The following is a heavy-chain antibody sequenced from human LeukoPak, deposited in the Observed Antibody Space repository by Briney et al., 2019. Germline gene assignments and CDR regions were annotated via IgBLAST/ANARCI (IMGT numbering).Heavy chain of an antibody. J-gene: IGHJ4*02. CDR3: ARGIFGVVIPLDY. V-gene: IGHV3-7*01. CDR1: GFTFNSYW. Sequence: PGGSLRLSCAASGFTFNSYWMTWVRQAPGKGLEWVANIKPDGSEKYYVDSVKGRFTISRDNAKKSLYLQMNSLRAEDTAVYYCARGIFGVVIPLDYWGQGTLVTVSS. D-gene: IGHD3-3*01. CDR2: IKPDGSEK.